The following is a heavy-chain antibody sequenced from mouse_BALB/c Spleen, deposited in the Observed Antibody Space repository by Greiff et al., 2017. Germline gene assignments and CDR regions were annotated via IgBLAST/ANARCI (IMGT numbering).Heavy chain of an antibody. D-gene: IGHD1-1*01. Sequence: VQLKESGGGLVKPGGSLKLSCAASGFTFSSYAMSWVRQTPEKRLEWVATISSGGSYTYYPDSVKGRFTISRDNAKNTLYLQMSSLRSEDTAMYYCARQGTVVAKGAMDYWGQGTSVTVSS. J-gene: IGHJ4*01. CDR1: GFTFSSYA. CDR2: ISSGGSYT. CDR3: ARQGTVVAKGAMDY. V-gene: IGHV5-9-3*01.